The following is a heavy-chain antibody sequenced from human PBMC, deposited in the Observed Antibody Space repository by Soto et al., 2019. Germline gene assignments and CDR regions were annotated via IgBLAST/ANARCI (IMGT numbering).Heavy chain of an antibody. D-gene: IGHD6-6*01. Sequence: SETLSLTCAVYGGSFSGYYWSWIRQPPGKGLEWIGEINHSGSTNYNPSLKSRVTISVDTSKNQFSLKLSSVTAADTAVYYCARKQLSYYYYGMDVWGQGTTVTVS. V-gene: IGHV4-34*01. CDR3: ARKQLSYYYYGMDV. CDR2: INHSGST. J-gene: IGHJ6*02. CDR1: GGSFSGYY.